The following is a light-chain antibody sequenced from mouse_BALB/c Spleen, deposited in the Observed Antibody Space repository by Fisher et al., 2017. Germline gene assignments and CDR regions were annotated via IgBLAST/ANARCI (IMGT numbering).Light chain of an antibody. J-gene: IGKJ5*01. Sequence: DIVMTQTTAIMSASPGEKVTMTCRASSSVSSSYLHWYQQKSGASPKLWIYSTSNLASGVPARFSGSGSGTSYSLTISSMEAEDAATYYCQQYHSYPPTFGAGTKLELK. CDR3: QQYHSYPPT. CDR2: STS. V-gene: IGKV4-57-1*01. CDR1: SSVSSSY.